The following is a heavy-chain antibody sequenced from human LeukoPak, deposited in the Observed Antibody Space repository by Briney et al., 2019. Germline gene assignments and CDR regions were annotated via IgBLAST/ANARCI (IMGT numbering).Heavy chain of an antibody. V-gene: IGHV1-69*13. CDR1: GDTFSSYA. D-gene: IGHD2-15*01. CDR2: IIPIFGTA. Sequence: ASVKVSCKASGDTFSSYAISWVRQAPGQGLEWMGGIIPIFGTANYAQKFQGRVTITADESTSTAYMELRSLRSDDTAVYYCARGSVLENYCSGGSCYDGAGYWGQGTLVTVSS. CDR3: ARGSVLENYCSGGSCYDGAGY. J-gene: IGHJ4*02.